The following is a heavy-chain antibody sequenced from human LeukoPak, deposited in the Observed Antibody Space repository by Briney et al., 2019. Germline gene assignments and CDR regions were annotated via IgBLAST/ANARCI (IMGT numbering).Heavy chain of an antibody. V-gene: IGHV3-30*04. Sequence: RSLRLSCAASGFTFSTYAMHWVRQAPGKGLEWVAVISYDGSSKYYADSVKGRFTISRDNSKNTLYLQMNSLRAEDTAVYYCARDWTGTTDYWGQGTLVTVSS. CDR1: GFTFSTYA. CDR2: ISYDGSSK. D-gene: IGHD1-1*01. J-gene: IGHJ4*02. CDR3: ARDWTGTTDY.